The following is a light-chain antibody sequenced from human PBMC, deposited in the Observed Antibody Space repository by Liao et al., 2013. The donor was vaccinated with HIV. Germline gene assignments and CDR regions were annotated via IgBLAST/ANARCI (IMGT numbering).Light chain of an antibody. Sequence: SYDLTQPPSLSVSPGQTAGITCSGDNLGSKYVTWFQQGPGQSPLVVIYQDVKRPSGIPERFSGSNSGDTATLTISGTQAVDEADYYCQTWDSSTYVFGTGTKVTVL. J-gene: IGLJ1*01. V-gene: IGLV3-1*01. CDR3: QTWDSSTYV. CDR1: NLGSKY. CDR2: QDV.